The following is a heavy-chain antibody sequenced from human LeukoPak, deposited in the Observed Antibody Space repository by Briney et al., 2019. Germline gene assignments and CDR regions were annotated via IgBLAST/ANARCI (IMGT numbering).Heavy chain of an antibody. D-gene: IGHD6-13*01. V-gene: IGHV1-69*04. CDR1: GGTFSSYA. J-gene: IGHJ4*02. CDR2: IIPILGIA. CDR3: ASALKRGSAGTLIDH. Sequence: ASVKVSCKASGGTFSSYAISWVRQAPGQGLEWMGRIIPILGIANYAQKSQGRVTITADKSTSTAYLELSSLGSEDTAMYYCASALKRGSAGTLIDHWGQGTLVTVSS.